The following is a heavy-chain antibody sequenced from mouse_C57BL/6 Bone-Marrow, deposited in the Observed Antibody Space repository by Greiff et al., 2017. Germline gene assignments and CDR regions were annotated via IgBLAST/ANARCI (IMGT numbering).Heavy chain of an antibody. V-gene: IGHV1-64*01. Sequence: QVQLQQPGAELVKPGASVKLSCKASGYTITSYWMHWVKQRPGHGLEWIGMIHPNSGSTNYNEKFKSKATLTVDKSSSTAYMQLSSLTSEDSAVYYCARGYYYGSSYYAMDYWGQGTSVTVSS. CDR2: IHPNSGST. J-gene: IGHJ4*01. CDR3: ARGYYYGSSYYAMDY. CDR1: GYTITSYW. D-gene: IGHD1-1*01.